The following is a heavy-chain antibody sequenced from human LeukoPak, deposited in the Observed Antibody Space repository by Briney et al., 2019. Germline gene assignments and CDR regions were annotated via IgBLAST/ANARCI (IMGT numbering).Heavy chain of an antibody. V-gene: IGHV1-46*01. J-gene: IGHJ4*02. D-gene: IGHD2-2*01. Sequence: GGSLRLSCAASGFTFSSYAMHWVRQAPGQGLEWMGIINPSGGSTSYAQKFQGRVTMTRDMSTSTVYMELSSLRSEDTAVYYCARAGAGCSSTSCYDFDFDYWGQGTLVTVSS. CDR3: ARAGAGCSSTSCYDFDFDY. CDR1: GFTFSSYA. CDR2: INPSGGST.